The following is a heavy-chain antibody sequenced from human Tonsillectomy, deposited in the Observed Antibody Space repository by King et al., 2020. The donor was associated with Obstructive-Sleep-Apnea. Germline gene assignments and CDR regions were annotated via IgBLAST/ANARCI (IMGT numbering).Heavy chain of an antibody. CDR3: TTRDSGSAAVYFDY. V-gene: IGHV3-15*01. CDR1: GFSFRNAW. CDR2: IKSKTEGGTA. D-gene: IGHD3-10*01. Sequence: VQLVESGGGLVKPGGSLRLSCAASGFSFRNAWMSWVRQAPGEGLEWVVRIKSKTEGGTADYGAPGKGRFTFSRDDSKNTVYLQMDSLKTEDTAVYYCTTRDSGSAAVYFDYWGRGTLVTVSS. J-gene: IGHJ4*02.